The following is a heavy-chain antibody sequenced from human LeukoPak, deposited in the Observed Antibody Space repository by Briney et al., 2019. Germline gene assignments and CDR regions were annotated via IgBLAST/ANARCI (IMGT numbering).Heavy chain of an antibody. V-gene: IGHV4-30-4*01. Sequence: SETLSLTCTVSGGSIGDYYWSWIRQPPGQGLEWLGYIHYSGNNYYNPSLKSRLIISIDASKNQFSLNLSSVTAADTAVYYCARESPPDAFDIWGRGTVVTVSS. CDR1: GGSIGDYY. CDR3: ARESPPDAFDI. CDR2: IHYSGNN. J-gene: IGHJ3*02.